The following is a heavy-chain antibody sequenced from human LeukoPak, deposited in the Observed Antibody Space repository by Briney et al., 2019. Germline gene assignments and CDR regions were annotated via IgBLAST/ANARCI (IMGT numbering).Heavy chain of an antibody. CDR2: IYYSGST. J-gene: IGHJ4*02. Sequence: PSETLSLTCTVSGGSISSSSYYWGWIRQPPGKGLEWIGSIYYSGSTHYNPSLKSRVTISVDTSKNQFSLKLSSVTAADTAVYYCASRGDIVVVPAAIEYFDYWGQGTLVTVSS. D-gene: IGHD2-2*02. CDR3: ASRGDIVVVPAAIEYFDY. CDR1: GGSISSSSYY. V-gene: IGHV4-39*01.